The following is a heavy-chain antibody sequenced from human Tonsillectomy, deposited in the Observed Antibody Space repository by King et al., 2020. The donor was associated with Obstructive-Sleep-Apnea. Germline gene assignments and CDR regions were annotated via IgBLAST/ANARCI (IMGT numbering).Heavy chain of an antibody. CDR1: GFTFINAW. CDR2: IKSKIEGVTT. Sequence: VQLVESGGGLVKPGESLRLSCAASGFTFINAWMTWVLQAPRKGLEWVGRIKSKIEGVTTDVAAPVKGRFTISSDDSIRTLYLQMNSLKTEDTAVYYLATDWGSGSYYVRAFDLWGQGTMVTVSS. J-gene: IGHJ3*01. D-gene: IGHD1-26*01. V-gene: IGHV3-15*01. CDR3: ATDWGSGSYYVRAFDL.